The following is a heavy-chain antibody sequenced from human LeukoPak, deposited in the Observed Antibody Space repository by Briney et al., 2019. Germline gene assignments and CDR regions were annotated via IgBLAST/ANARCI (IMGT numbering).Heavy chain of an antibody. V-gene: IGHV4-59*01. Sequence: PSETLSLTCTVSGGSISSYYWSWIRPPPGRGLEWIGYIYYSGCTNYNPSLKSRVTISVDTSKNQFSLKLSSVTAPDTAVYYCARGPGETYYYDSSGYPLDYWGQGTLVTVSS. D-gene: IGHD3-22*01. J-gene: IGHJ4*02. CDR1: GGSISSYY. CDR3: ARGPGETYYYDSSGYPLDY. CDR2: IYYSGCT.